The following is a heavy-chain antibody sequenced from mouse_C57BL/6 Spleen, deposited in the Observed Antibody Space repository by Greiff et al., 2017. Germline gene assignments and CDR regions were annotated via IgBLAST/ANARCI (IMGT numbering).Heavy chain of an antibody. D-gene: IGHD2-10*01. CDR1: GFTFSSYT. V-gene: IGHV5-9*01. Sequence: EVQRVESGGGLVKPGGSLKLSCAASGFTFSSYTMSWVRQTPEKRLEWVATISGGGGNTYYPDSVKGRFTISRDNAKNTLYLQMSSLRSEDTALYYCARQKSTYYGNWYFDVWGTGTTVTVSS. J-gene: IGHJ1*03. CDR2: ISGGGGNT. CDR3: ARQKSTYYGNWYFDV.